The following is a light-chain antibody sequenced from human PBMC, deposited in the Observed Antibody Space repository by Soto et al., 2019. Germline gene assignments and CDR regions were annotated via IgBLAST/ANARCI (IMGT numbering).Light chain of an antibody. CDR3: HQRRSWPRT. CDR2: DSS. V-gene: IGKV3-11*01. CDR1: QTVFSR. Sequence: EIVLTQSPATLSSSPGERATLSCRASQTVFSRLAWYQHKPGQAPRLLIYDSSNRATGIPARFSGSGSGTDFTLTIDILEPEAFAVYYCHQRRSWPRTFGQGTKVEI. J-gene: IGKJ1*01.